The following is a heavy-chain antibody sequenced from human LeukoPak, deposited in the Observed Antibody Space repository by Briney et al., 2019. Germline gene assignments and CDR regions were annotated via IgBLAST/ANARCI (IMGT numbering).Heavy chain of an antibody. V-gene: IGHV3-33*01. CDR2: IWYDGSNK. D-gene: IGHD5-24*01. J-gene: IGHJ4*02. Sequence: GGSLRLSCAASGFTFSSYGMHWVCQAPGKGLEWVAVIWYDGSNKYYADSVKGRFTISRDNSKNTLYLQMNSLRAEDTAVYYCARAGPRRDGYDVDYWGQGTLVTVSS. CDR1: GFTFSSYG. CDR3: ARAGPRRDGYDVDY.